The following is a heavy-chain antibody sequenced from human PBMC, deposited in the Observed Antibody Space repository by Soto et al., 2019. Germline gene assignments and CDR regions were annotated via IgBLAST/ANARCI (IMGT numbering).Heavy chain of an antibody. V-gene: IGHV4-38-2*01. CDR3: AMGAGGHSGWGHWSDR. CDR1: GSSISSGYY. Sequence: PSETLSLTCAVSGSSISSGYYWGWIRQSPGKGLEWIGSVYHTGTTYYNPSFQSRVTISINTSNNQFSLNLRSVTAPAAAVYYVAMGAGGHSGWGHWSDRWGQGTLGSV. J-gene: IGHJ5*02. D-gene: IGHD2-21*02. CDR2: VYHTGTT.